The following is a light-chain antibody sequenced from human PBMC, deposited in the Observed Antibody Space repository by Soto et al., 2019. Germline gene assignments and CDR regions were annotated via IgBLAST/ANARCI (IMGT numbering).Light chain of an antibody. V-gene: IGKV1-39*01. CDR3: QQSYGTPIT. Sequence: DIQMTQSPSSLSASLGDRVTITCRASQTISNYLNWYQQKPGKAPKLLIYAASSLQSEVPSRFSGSGSGTDFTLTITSLQPEDFATYYCQQSYGTPITFGQGTRLEIK. CDR2: AAS. CDR1: QTISNY. J-gene: IGKJ5*01.